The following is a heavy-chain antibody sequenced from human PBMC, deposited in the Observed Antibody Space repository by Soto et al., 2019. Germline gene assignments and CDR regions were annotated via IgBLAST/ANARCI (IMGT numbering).Heavy chain of an antibody. CDR2: IIPIFGTA. J-gene: IGHJ3*02. V-gene: IGHV1-69*01. D-gene: IGHD3-3*01. CDR3: ARALTIAPEVLDAFDI. Sequence: QVQLVQSGAEVKKPGSSVKVSCKASGGTFSSYAISWVRQAPGQGLEWMGGIIPIFGTANYAQKFQGRVTITADESTSTAYRELSSLRSEDTAVYYCARALTIAPEVLDAFDIWGQGTMVTVSS. CDR1: GGTFSSYA.